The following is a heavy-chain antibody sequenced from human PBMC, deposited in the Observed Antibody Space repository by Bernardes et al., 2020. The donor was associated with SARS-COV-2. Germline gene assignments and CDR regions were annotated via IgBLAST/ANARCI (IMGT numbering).Heavy chain of an antibody. Sequence: GGSLSLSCAASGFTFSSYAIHWVRQAPGKGLEWVTLISNDGSNKYYADPVKGRFTISRDNSKNTLYLEMNSMRGEDTAVYYCARSAAGTTGHFDYWGQGTLVTVSS. J-gene: IGHJ4*02. V-gene: IGHV3-30*04. D-gene: IGHD1-1*01. CDR2: ISNDGSNK. CDR1: GFTFSSYA. CDR3: ARSAAGTTGHFDY.